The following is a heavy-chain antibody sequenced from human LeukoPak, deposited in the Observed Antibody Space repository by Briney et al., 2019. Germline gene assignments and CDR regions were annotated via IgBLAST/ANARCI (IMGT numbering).Heavy chain of an antibody. CDR1: GYTFTSYY. J-gene: IGHJ4*02. D-gene: IGHD6-13*01. V-gene: IGHV1-46*01. CDR2: INPSGGST. Sequence: ASVKVSCKASGYTFTSYYMHWVRQAPGQGLEWMGIINPSGGSTSYAQKFQGRVTMTRDTSTNTVYMELSSLGSEDTAIYYCARESQAAAGDGADYWGQGTLVTVSS. CDR3: ARESQAAAGDGADY.